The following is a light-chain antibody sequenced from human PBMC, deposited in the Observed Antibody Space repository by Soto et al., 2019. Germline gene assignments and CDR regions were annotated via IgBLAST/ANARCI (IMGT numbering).Light chain of an antibody. CDR1: QFISTN. V-gene: IGKV3-15*01. Sequence: EIVMTQSPATLSVSPGERVTLSCRASQFISTNLAWYQQRSGQAPRLLIYYASTRATGIPARFSGSGSGTEFSLTISSLQSEDFAVYYCQQYTNWPPVTFGQGTKLEIK. CDR2: YAS. J-gene: IGKJ2*01. CDR3: QQYTNWPPVT.